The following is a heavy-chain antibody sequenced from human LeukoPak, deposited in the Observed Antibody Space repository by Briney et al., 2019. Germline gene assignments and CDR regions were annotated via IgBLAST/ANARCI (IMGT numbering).Heavy chain of an antibody. J-gene: IGHJ4*02. CDR1: GYTFTGYY. V-gene: IGHV1-2*02. D-gene: IGHD1-26*01. CDR3: ARDLDEDLVGAGAIDY. Sequence: ASVKFSCKASGYTFTGYYMHWVRQAPGQGLEWMGWINPNSGGTNYAQKFQGRVTMTTDTSTSTAYMELRSLRSDDTAVYYCARDLDEDLVGAGAIDYWGQGTLVTVSS. CDR2: INPNSGGT.